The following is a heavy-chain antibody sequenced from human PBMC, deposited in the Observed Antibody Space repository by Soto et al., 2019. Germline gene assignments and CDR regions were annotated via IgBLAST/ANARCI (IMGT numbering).Heavy chain of an antibody. CDR1: GFTFSSYW. V-gene: IGHV3-7*01. D-gene: IGHD3-3*01. CDR2: IKQDGSEK. Sequence: GGSLRLSCAASGFTFSSYWMSWVRQAPGKGLEWVANIKQDGSEKYYVGYVKGRFTISRDNAKNSLYLQMNSLRAEDTAVYYGAREYYDFWSGYPCPDYWGQGTLVTVSS. J-gene: IGHJ4*02. CDR3: AREYYDFWSGYPCPDY.